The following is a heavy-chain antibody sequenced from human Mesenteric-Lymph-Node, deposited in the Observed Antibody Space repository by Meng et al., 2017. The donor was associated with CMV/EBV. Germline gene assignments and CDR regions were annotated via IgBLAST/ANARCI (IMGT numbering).Heavy chain of an antibody. CDR3: ARDFRAGTGY. D-gene: IGHD6-19*01. V-gene: IGHV3-21*01. CDR2: ISSSSSYI. CDR1: GFTFSSYS. Sequence: GGSLRLSCAAPGFTFSSYSMNWVRQAPGKGLEWVSSISSSSSYIYYADSVKGRFTISRDNAKNSLYLQMNSLRAEDTAVYYCARDFRAGTGYWGQGTLVTVSS. J-gene: IGHJ4*02.